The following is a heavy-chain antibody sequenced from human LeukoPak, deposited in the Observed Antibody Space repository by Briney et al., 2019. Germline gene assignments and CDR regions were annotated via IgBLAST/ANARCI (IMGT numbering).Heavy chain of an antibody. J-gene: IGHJ4*02. V-gene: IGHV3-7*03. D-gene: IGHD6-19*01. Sequence: GGPLRLSCAASGFTFSRHWMSWVRQAPGKGLEWVANIKEDGSEKTYVDSVKGRFTISRDNAKNSLYLQINSLRAEDTAIYYCARLRIAVSATGGFDYWGQGTLVTVSS. CDR1: GFTFSRHW. CDR3: ARLRIAVSATGGFDY. CDR2: IKEDGSEK.